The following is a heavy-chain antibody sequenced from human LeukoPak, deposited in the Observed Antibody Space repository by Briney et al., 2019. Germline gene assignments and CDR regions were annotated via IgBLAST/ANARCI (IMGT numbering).Heavy chain of an antibody. J-gene: IGHJ4*02. D-gene: IGHD3-22*01. CDR2: INPNSGGT. Sequence: ASVKVSCKASEYSFTDYYIHWVRQAPGQGLEWMGWINPNSGGTNSAQKFQVRITLTRDTSISTAYMELSRLGSDDTAVYYCAAGPDYDYFEFWGQGTLVTVSS. V-gene: IGHV1-2*02. CDR3: AAGPDYDYFEF. CDR1: EYSFTDYY.